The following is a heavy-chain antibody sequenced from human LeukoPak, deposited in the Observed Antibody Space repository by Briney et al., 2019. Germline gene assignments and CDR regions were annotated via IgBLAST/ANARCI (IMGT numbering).Heavy chain of an antibody. Sequence: GMSLRLSCAASGFTFSSYGMHWVRQAPGKGLEWVAVILYDGSNKYYADSVKGRFTISRDNSKNTLYLQMNSLRAEDTAVYYCARDRVSYGLYFDYWGQGTLVTVSS. D-gene: IGHD5-18*01. CDR1: GFTFSSYG. J-gene: IGHJ4*02. V-gene: IGHV3-30*19. CDR3: ARDRVSYGLYFDY. CDR2: ILYDGSNK.